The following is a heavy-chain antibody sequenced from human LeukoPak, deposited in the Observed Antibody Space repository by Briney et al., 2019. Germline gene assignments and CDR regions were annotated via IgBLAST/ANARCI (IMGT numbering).Heavy chain of an antibody. V-gene: IGHV4-4*02. CDR1: GGSISNSNW. J-gene: IGHJ4*02. CDR3: ASLGTTVTRVDY. Sequence: SETLSLTCGVSGGSISNSNWWTWVRQPPGKGLEWIGEVNLQGSTNYNPSLKSRVTISVDKSKNQFSLKLTSMTAADTAVYYCASLGTTVTRVDYWGQGTLVTVSS. D-gene: IGHD4-17*01. CDR2: VNLQGST.